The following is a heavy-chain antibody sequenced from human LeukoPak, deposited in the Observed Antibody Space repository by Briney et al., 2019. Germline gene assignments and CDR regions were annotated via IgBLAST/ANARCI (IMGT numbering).Heavy chain of an antibody. CDR2: FNSDGSST. D-gene: IGHD6-6*01. J-gene: IGHJ4*02. V-gene: IGHV3-74*01. Sequence: PGGSLRLSCAASGFTFSSYWMHWVRQAPGKGLVWVSSFNSDGSSTSYADSVKGRFTISRDNAKNTLYLQMNSLRAEDTAVYYCAGPSAFVDLNYWGQGTLVTVSS. CDR3: AGPSAFVDLNY. CDR1: GFTFSSYW.